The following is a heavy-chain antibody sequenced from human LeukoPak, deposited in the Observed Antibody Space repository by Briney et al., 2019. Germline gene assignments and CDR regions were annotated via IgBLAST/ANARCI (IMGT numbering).Heavy chain of an antibody. Sequence: QPGGSLRLSCAASGFTFTSAWMSWVRQAPGKGLEWVANIKQDGSEKYYVDSVRGRFTISRDNAKNSLYLQMNSLRAEDTAVYYCAGSSWPPLTFQHWGQGTLVTVSS. J-gene: IGHJ1*01. CDR2: IKQDGSEK. CDR3: AGSSWPPLTFQH. CDR1: GFTFTSAW. V-gene: IGHV3-7*01. D-gene: IGHD6-13*01.